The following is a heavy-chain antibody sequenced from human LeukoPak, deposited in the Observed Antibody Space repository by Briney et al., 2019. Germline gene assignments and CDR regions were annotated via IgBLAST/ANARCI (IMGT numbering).Heavy chain of an antibody. CDR1: GYTFSSNG. CDR2: ISAYNGNT. V-gene: IGHV1-18*01. CDR3: ARHKPYGSGSFDTFDI. D-gene: IGHD3-10*01. Sequence: GASVKVSCKASGYTFSSNGISWLRQAPAQGLEWMGWISAYNGNTNYAQKFQGRVTMTTDTSTSTAYMELRSLRSDDTAVYYCARHKPYGSGSFDTFDIWGQGTMVTVSS. J-gene: IGHJ3*02.